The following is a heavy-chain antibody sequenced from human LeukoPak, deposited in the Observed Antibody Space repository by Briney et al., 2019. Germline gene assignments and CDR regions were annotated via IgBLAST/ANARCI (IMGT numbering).Heavy chain of an antibody. J-gene: IGHJ4*02. CDR1: GFTFSSYA. D-gene: IGHD3-22*01. CDR2: ISYDGSNK. V-gene: IGHV3-30-3*01. CDR3: AREGNYYDSSGVL. Sequence: GGSLRLSCAASGFTFSSYAMHWVRQAPGKGLEWVAVISYDGSNKYYADSVKGRFTISRDNSKNTLYLQMNSLRAEDTAVYYCAREGNYYDSSGVLWGQGTLVTVSS.